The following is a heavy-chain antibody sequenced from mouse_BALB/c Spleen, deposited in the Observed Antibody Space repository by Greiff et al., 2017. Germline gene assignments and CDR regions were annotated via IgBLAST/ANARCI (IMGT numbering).Heavy chain of an antibody. CDR2: ISSGGSYT. CDR3: TRAATTARYFDV. J-gene: IGHJ1*01. CDR1: GFTFSSYT. V-gene: IGHV5-6-4*01. Sequence: EVQVVESGGGLVKPGGSLKLSCAASGFTFSSYTMSWVRQTPEKRLEWVATISSGGSYTYYPDSVKGRYTISRDNAKNTLYLQMSSLKSEDTAMYYCTRAATTARYFDVWGAGTTVTVSS. D-gene: IGHD1-2*01.